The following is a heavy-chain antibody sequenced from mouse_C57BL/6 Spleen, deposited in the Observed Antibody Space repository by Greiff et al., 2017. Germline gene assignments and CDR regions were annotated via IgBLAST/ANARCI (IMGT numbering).Heavy chain of an antibody. Sequence: QVQLKQPGAELVRPGTSVKLSCKASGYTFTSYWMHWVKQRPGQGLEWIGVIDPSDSYTNYNQKFKGKATLTVDTSSSTAYMQLSSLTSEDSAVYYCARSHKFYDGYYLYYAMDYWGQGTSVTVSS. CDR1: GYTFTSYW. J-gene: IGHJ4*01. V-gene: IGHV1-59*01. CDR3: ARSHKFYDGYYLYYAMDY. CDR2: IDPSDSYT. D-gene: IGHD2-3*01.